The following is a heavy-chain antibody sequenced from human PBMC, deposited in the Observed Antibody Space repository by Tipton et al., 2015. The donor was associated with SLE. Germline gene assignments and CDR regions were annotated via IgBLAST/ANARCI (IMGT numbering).Heavy chain of an antibody. Sequence: TLSLTCNVSGDSISSRNYYWDWIRQPPGKGLEWIGSLYYSVSTHYNPSLKSRVTISRDTSGNQFSLNLSSVTASDTAVYFCTRAEFSSNWYMYWHFDLWGRGTLVTVSS. CDR3: TRAEFSSNWYMYWHFDL. CDR1: GDSISSRNYY. CDR2: LYYSVST. D-gene: IGHD6-13*01. V-gene: IGHV4-39*02. J-gene: IGHJ2*01.